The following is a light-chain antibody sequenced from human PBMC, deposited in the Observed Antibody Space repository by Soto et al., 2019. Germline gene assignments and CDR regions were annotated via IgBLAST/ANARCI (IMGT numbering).Light chain of an antibody. V-gene: IGKV3-15*01. CDR3: QQYNDRPPWT. CDR1: HSVSSN. Sequence: EILMTQSPATLSVSPGERATLSCRATHSVSSNLAWYQQKPGQAPRLLIYGASTRTTGTPARFSGGGSGTEFTLTISSLQSEDLAVYFCQQYNDRPPWTFGPGTKVDIK. CDR2: GAS. J-gene: IGKJ1*01.